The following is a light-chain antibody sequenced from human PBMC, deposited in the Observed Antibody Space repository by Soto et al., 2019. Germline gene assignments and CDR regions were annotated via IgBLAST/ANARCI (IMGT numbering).Light chain of an antibody. J-gene: IGKJ2*01. CDR1: QSVASN. Sequence: EIVMTQSPASLSVSPGDGATLSCRASQSVASNVAWYQQKPGQGPRLLIHGASTRAVGVPARFSGSGSGTDFALTISSLQYEDFEVYYRQQYHNWPPQYSFGQGTELQIK. CDR2: GAS. V-gene: IGKV3-15*01. CDR3: QQYHNWPPQYS.